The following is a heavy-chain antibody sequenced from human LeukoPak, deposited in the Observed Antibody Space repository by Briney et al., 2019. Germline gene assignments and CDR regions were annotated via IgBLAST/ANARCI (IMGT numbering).Heavy chain of an antibody. D-gene: IGHD2-8*01. J-gene: IGHJ5*02. CDR3: AQNGQSGFSFDP. Sequence: SETLSLTCAVYGGSFSGYYWSWIRQPPGKGLEWIGEINHSGSTNYNPSLKSRVTISVDTSKNQFSLKLSSVTAADTAVYYCAQNGQSGFSFDPWGQGTLVTVSS. V-gene: IGHV4-34*01. CDR2: INHSGST. CDR1: GGSFSGYY.